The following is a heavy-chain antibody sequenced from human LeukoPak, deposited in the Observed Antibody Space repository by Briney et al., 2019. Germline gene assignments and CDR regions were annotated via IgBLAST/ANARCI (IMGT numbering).Heavy chain of an antibody. V-gene: IGHV1-69*05. J-gene: IGHJ4*02. CDR3: ASRPYYDFWSGYSYYFDY. CDR2: IIPIFGTA. CDR1: RGTLSSNA. Sequence: ASAKVSCKASRGTLSSNAISCVRQAPGQGRGWLGGIIPIFGTANYAQKFQGRVTITTDESTSAAYMELSSLRSEDTAVYYCASRPYYDFWSGYSYYFDYWGQGTLVTVSS. D-gene: IGHD3-3*01.